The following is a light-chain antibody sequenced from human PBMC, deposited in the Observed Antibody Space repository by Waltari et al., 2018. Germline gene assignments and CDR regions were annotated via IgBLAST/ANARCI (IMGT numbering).Light chain of an antibody. V-gene: IGLV1-40*01. CDR1: SSHIGAGYG. CDR2: GGN. CDR3: QSFDNRLTGSYV. J-gene: IGLJ1*01. Sequence: QSVLTQAPSVSGAPGQRVIISCTGRSSHIGAGYGLAWCQHLPGTAPKLLIYGGNNRPSGVPDRFSASTSGTSASLAITGLRAEDEADYYCQSFDNRLTGSYVFGTGTKVTVL.